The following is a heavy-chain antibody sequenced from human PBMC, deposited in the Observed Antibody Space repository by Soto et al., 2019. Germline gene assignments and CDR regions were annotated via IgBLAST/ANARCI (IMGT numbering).Heavy chain of an antibody. CDR1: GGSISSGGYY. CDR3: ARDRYLGLCVDGDCYPVFDY. J-gene: IGHJ4*02. D-gene: IGHD2-21*02. CDR2: IYYSGST. Sequence: QVQLQESGPGLVKPSQTLSLTCTVSGGSISSGGYYWSWIRQHPGKGLEWIGYIYYSGSTYYNPSLKSRVTISVDTSKNQFSLKLSSVTAADTAVYYCARDRYLGLCVDGDCYPVFDYWGQGTLVTVSS. V-gene: IGHV4-31*03.